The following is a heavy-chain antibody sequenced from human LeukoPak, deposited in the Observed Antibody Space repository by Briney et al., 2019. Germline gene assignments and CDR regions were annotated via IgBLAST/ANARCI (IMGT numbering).Heavy chain of an antibody. Sequence: ASVKVSCKASGYTFTNYYIRWVRQAAGQGLEWMGIINPSGSTSYTQKFQGRVTMTRDTSISTAYMELSRLRSDDTAVYYCAREEGYCSGGNCYSVHVWGQGTLVTVSS. J-gene: IGHJ4*02. CDR2: INPSGST. CDR1: GYTFTNYY. CDR3: AREEGYCSGGNCYSVHV. V-gene: IGHV1-46*01. D-gene: IGHD2-15*01.